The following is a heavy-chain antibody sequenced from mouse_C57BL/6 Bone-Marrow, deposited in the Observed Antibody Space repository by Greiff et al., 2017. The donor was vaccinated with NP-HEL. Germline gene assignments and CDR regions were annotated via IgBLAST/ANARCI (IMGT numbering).Heavy chain of an antibody. CDR2: ISYDGSN. Sequence: EVKLQESGPGLVKPSQSLSLTCSVTGYSITSGYYWNWIRQFPGNKLEWMGYISYDGSNNYNPSLKNRISITRDTSKNQFFLKLNSVTTEDTATYYCARDRDYGNYYCYFDVWGTGTTVTVSS. J-gene: IGHJ1*03. CDR3: ARDRDYGNYYCYFDV. V-gene: IGHV3-6*01. CDR1: GYSITSGYY. D-gene: IGHD2-1*01.